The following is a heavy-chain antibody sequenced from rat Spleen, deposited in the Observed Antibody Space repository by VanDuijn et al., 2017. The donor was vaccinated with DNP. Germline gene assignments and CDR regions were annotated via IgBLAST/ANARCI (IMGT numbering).Heavy chain of an antibody. CDR3: ARDAGGPFDY. V-gene: IGHV5S10*01. Sequence: EVQLVESGGGLVQPGRSLKLSCAASGFTFSDFNMAWVRQAPKKGLEWVATITSDGGSTYYRDSVKGRFTVSRDNAKNTLQLQMNNLRSEDTATYYCARDAGGPFDYWGQGVMVTVSS. CDR1: GFTFSDFN. D-gene: IGHD1-11*01. J-gene: IGHJ2*01. CDR2: ITSDGGST.